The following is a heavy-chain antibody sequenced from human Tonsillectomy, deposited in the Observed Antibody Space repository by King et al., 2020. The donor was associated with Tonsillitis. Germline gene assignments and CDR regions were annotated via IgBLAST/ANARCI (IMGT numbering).Heavy chain of an antibody. D-gene: IGHD1-26*01. J-gene: IGHJ4*02. CDR2: IYYSGRT. V-gene: IGHV4-59*01. CDR3: ARERWESIDY. CDR1: GGSISSYY. Sequence: QLQESGPGLVKPSETLSLTCTVSGGSISSYYWSWIRQPPGKGLEWIGYIYYSGRTNYNPSLKSRVTISVDTSKNQFSLKLSSVTAADTAVYYCARERWESIDYWGQGTLVTVSS.